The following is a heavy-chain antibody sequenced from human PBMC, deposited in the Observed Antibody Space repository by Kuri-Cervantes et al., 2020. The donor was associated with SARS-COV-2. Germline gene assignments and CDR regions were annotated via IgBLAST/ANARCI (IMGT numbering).Heavy chain of an antibody. Sequence: SVKVSCKASGGTFSSYAISWVRQAPGQGFEWMGGIIPIFGTANYAQKFQGRVTITADKSTSTAYMELSSLRSEDTAVYYCARHPGVLRYFDWLNFDYWGQGTLVTVSS. D-gene: IGHD3-9*01. CDR1: GGTFSSYA. J-gene: IGHJ4*02. CDR3: ARHPGVLRYFDWLNFDY. V-gene: IGHV1-69*06. CDR2: IIPIFGTA.